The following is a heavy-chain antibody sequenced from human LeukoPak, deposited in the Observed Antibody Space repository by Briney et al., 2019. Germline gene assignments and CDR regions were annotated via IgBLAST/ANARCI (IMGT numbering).Heavy chain of an antibody. CDR2: IFGSGGSP. V-gene: IGHV3-23*01. CDR3: AKVETSGGANCYALDY. J-gene: IGHJ4*02. D-gene: IGHD2-2*01. CDR1: GFTFGSFA. Sequence: GGSLRLSCEASGFTFGSFAMYWVRQAPGKGLEWIAGIFGSGGSPHYADSVKGRFTISRDNSKNTLYLQMNSLSAEDTAVYYCAKVETSGGANCYALDYWGQGTLVTVSS.